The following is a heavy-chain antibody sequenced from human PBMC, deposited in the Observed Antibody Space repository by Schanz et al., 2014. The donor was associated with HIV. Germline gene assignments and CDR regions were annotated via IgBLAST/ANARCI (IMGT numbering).Heavy chain of an antibody. D-gene: IGHD3-22*01. Sequence: QVQLVQSGAEVKKPGASVKVSCKASGYTFTSYGISWVRQAPGQGLEWMGWMNPHSGNTGYAQKFQGRVTMTRDTSISTAYMELSSLTSDDTAVYYCARDLRASSVASLDYWGQGTLVTVSS. J-gene: IGHJ4*02. V-gene: IGHV1-8*02. CDR3: ARDLRASSVASLDY. CDR2: MNPHSGNT. CDR1: GYTFTSYG.